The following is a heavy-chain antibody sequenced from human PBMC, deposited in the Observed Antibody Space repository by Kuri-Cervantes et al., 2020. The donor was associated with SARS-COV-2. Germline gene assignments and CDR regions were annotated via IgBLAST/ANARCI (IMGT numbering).Heavy chain of an antibody. CDR2: ISSSGSTI. Sequence: GGSLRLSCAVYGGSFSGYYWSWIRQPPGKGLEWVSYISSSGSTIYYADSVKGRFTISRDNAKNSLYLQMNSLRAEDTAVYYCARGIPSYQNYYYYYMDVWGKGTTVTVSS. J-gene: IGHJ6*03. V-gene: IGHV3-11*04. CDR1: GGSFSGYY. D-gene: IGHD2-2*01. CDR3: ARGIPSYQNYYYYYMDV.